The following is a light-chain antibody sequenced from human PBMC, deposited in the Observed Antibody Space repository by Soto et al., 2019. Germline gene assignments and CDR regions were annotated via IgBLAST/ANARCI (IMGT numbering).Light chain of an antibody. V-gene: IGKV3-15*01. CDR3: QQYNNWPPST. Sequence: VVMTQSPATLSVSPCEVATVSCSSSQNFRSNLAWSQQKPFQAPSLLIYGASTRATGVPARFSGSGSGTEFTLTVSSLQSEDFAVHYCQQYNNWPPSTFGQGTKVDI. CDR2: GAS. J-gene: IGKJ2*01. CDR1: QNFRSN.